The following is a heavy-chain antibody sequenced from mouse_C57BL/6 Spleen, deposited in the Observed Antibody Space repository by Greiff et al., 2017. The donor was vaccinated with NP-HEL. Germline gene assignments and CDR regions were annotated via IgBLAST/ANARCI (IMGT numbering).Heavy chain of an antibody. D-gene: IGHD1-1*01. CDR1: GYTFTSYW. V-gene: IGHV1-69*01. Sequence: QVQLQQPGAELVMPGASVKLSCKASGYTFTSYWMHWVKQRPGQGLEWIGEIDPSDSYTNYNQKFKGKSTLTVDKSSSTAYMQLSSLTSEDSAVYYCARSYYGSSPWYFDYWGQSTTLTVSS. CDR2: IDPSDSYT. CDR3: ARSYYGSSPWYFDY. J-gene: IGHJ2*01.